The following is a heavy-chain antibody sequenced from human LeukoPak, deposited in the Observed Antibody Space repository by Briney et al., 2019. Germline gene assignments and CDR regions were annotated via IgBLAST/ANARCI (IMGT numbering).Heavy chain of an antibody. Sequence: GRSLRLSCVASGFTFNNYGIHWVRQAPGKGLEWVAVISYDGSDKYYADSVKGRFTISRDNPKNTLYLQMNSLRAEDMAVYYCARARGGTYGDFSDYWGQGTLVSVSS. CDR3: ARARGGTYGDFSDY. D-gene: IGHD1-26*01. CDR1: GFTFNNYG. CDR2: ISYDGSDK. J-gene: IGHJ4*02. V-gene: IGHV3-30*06.